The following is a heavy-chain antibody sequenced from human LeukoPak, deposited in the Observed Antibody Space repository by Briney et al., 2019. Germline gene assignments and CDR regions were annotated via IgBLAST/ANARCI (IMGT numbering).Heavy chain of an antibody. CDR2: ISPSGDST. V-gene: IGHV3-23*01. Sequence: GGSLRLSCAASGFTFSSYAMNWVRQTPGRGLEWVSTISPSGDSTYHADSVKGRFTISRDNSKNTLYLQMNSLRADDTAVYYCAKDDNWNYLNWFDPWGQGTLVTVSS. CDR3: AKDDNWNYLNWFDP. CDR1: GFTFSSYA. D-gene: IGHD1-7*01. J-gene: IGHJ5*02.